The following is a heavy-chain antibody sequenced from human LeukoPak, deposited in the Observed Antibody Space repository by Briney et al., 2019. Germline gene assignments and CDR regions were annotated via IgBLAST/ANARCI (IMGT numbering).Heavy chain of an antibody. CDR1: GGTFGSHA. CDR2: IIPIFGTA. Sequence: SVKVSCKASGGTFGSHAISWVRQAPGQGLEWMGGIIPIFGTAKYAQKFQGRVTITADESTSTAYMELSSLRSEDTAVYYCARDSSEFRSLIPHWGQGTLVTVSS. J-gene: IGHJ1*01. D-gene: IGHD2-21*01. CDR3: ARDSSEFRSLIPH. V-gene: IGHV1-69*01.